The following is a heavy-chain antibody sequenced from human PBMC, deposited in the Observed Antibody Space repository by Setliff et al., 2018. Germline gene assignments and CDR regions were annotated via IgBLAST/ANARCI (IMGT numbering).Heavy chain of an antibody. J-gene: IGHJ3*02. V-gene: IGHV3-11*04. Sequence: GGSLRLSCAASGFTFSDYYMNWIRQAPGKGLEWVSYISRGGNTIYYADSVKGRFTISRDNAKNSLYLQMNSLRAEDTAVYYCARASSSDNYNFWSGYYDGDAFDIWGQGTMVTVSS. CDR3: ARASSSDNYNFWSGYYDGDAFDI. CDR1: GFTFSDYY. D-gene: IGHD3-3*01. CDR2: ISRGGNTI.